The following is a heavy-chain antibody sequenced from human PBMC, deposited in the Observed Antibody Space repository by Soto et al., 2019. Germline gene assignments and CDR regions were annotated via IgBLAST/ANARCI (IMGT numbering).Heavy chain of an antibody. CDR3: ARDYGLQLPPLVPVAYYYGMDV. D-gene: IGHD2-2*01. V-gene: IGHV4-59*01. J-gene: IGHJ6*02. CDR2: INNNGNT. Sequence: IGYINNNGNTDYNPSLESRVTISVDTSKNQISLSLTSVTAADTAVYYCARDYGLQLPPLVPVAYYYGMDVWGQGTTVTVSS.